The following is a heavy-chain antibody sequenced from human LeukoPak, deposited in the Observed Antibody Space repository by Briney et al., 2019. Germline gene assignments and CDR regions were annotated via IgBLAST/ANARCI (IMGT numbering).Heavy chain of an antibody. Sequence: PGGSLRLSCAASGFTFSYYSMNWVGQAPGKGLEWVSYISDCSDTMYYADSVQGRFTISRDNAKNSLYLQMNSLRDNDTAVYYCARDFGPVRAFDIWGQGTMVTISS. CDR2: ISDCSDTM. V-gene: IGHV3-48*02. CDR3: ARDFGPVRAFDI. CDR1: GFTFSYYS. J-gene: IGHJ3*02. D-gene: IGHD3-10*01.